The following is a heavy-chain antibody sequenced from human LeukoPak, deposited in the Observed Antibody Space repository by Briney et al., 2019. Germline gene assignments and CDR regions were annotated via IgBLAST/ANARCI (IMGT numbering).Heavy chain of an antibody. Sequence: SETLSLTCTVSGGSISSYYWSWIRQPPGKGLDWIGYIYYSGSTNYNPSLKGRVTTSVDTSKNQFSLKLSSVTAADTAVYYCARAVMARDPFGAFDIWGQGTMVTVSS. CDR1: GGSISSYY. J-gene: IGHJ3*02. CDR2: IYYSGST. CDR3: ARAVMARDPFGAFDI. V-gene: IGHV4-59*01. D-gene: IGHD3-10*01.